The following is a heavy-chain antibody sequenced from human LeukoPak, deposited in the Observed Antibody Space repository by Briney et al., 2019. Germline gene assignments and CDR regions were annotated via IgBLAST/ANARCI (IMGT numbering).Heavy chain of an antibody. J-gene: IGHJ4*02. Sequence: GGSLRLSCADSGFTFTRYWMNWVCQAPGKGLEWVANIKQDGSEKYYVDSVKGRFTISRDNAKKSLYLQMNSLRADDTAVYYCARGGSRYTTSWIPDYWGQGTLVTVSS. CDR1: GFTFTRYW. D-gene: IGHD6-13*01. CDR2: IKQDGSEK. CDR3: ARGGSRYTTSWIPDY. V-gene: IGHV3-7*03.